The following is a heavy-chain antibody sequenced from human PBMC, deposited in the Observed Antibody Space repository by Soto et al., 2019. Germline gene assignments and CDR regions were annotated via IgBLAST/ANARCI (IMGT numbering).Heavy chain of an antibody. D-gene: IGHD6-13*01. Sequence: ASVKVSRKTSGYTFINFGIGWVRQAPGQGLEWMGWISPFNGHTHYAQKFQGRVSLTTDTSTSTAFLELRSLTYDDTVVYYCAREPPRATAGLNYFDPWGQGTLVTVSS. CDR2: ISPFNGHT. J-gene: IGHJ5*02. CDR3: AREPPRATAGLNYFDP. V-gene: IGHV1-18*01. CDR1: GYTFINFG.